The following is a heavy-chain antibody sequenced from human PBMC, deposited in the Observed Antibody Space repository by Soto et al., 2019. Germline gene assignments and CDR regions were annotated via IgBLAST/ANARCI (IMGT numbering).Heavy chain of an antibody. Sequence: GASVKVSCKTSGYTFNSYAISWVRQAPGQGLEWMGWINGYNGNTNYAPKLQGRITMTTDTSTTTAYMELRSLRSDDTAVYYCARMGDVPYYYYGMDVWGQGTTVTVSS. D-gene: IGHD3-16*01. CDR2: INGYNGNT. CDR3: ARMGDVPYYYYGMDV. J-gene: IGHJ6*02. V-gene: IGHV1-18*01. CDR1: GYTFNSYA.